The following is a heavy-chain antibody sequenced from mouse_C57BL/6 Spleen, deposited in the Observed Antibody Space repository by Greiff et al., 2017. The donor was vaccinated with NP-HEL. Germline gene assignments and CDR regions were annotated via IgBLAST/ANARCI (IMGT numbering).Heavy chain of an antibody. J-gene: IGHJ4*01. Sequence: EVQLVESGGGLVKPGGSLKLSCAASGFTFSSYAMSWVRQTPEKRLEWVATISDGGSYTYYPDNVKGRFTISKDNAKNNLYLQRSHLKAEDTAMYDCARVQLRRREKEYYYAMDYWGQGTSVTVSS. D-gene: IGHD3-2*02. CDR1: GFTFSSYA. CDR2: ISDGGSYT. CDR3: ARVQLRRREKEYYYAMDY. V-gene: IGHV5-4*01.